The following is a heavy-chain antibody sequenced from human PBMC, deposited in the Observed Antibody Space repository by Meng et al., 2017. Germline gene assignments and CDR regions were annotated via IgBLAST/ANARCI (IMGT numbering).Heavy chain of an antibody. CDR3: AKDLLVGAT. J-gene: IGHJ4*02. CDR2: ISGSGGST. CDR1: GFTFSSYA. Sequence: GESLKISCAASGFTFSSYAMGWVRQAPGKGLEWVSAISGSGGSTYYADSVKGRFTISRDNSKNTLYLQMNSLRAEDTAVYYCAKDLLVGATWGQGTLVTVSS. V-gene: IGHV3-23*01. D-gene: IGHD1-26*01.